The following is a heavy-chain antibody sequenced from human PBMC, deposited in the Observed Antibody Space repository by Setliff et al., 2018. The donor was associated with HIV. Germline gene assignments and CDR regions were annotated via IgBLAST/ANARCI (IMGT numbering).Heavy chain of an antibody. CDR2: ISTYNGNT. D-gene: IGHD4-4*01. V-gene: IGHV1-18*01. CDR1: GYMFTSYG. J-gene: IGHJ4*02. CDR3: ARDMDYSNPDY. Sequence: GASVKVSCKASGYMFTSYGIGWVRQAPGQGLEWMAWISTYNGNTNYAPQFQGRVSVTTDTATSTVHMELRGLGSDDTAMYYCARDMDYSNPDYWGQGTLVTVSS.